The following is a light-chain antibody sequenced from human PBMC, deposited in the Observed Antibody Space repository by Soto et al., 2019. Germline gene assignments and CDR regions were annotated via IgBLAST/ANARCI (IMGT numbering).Light chain of an antibody. J-gene: IGKJ5*01. V-gene: IGKV3-15*01. Sequence: EVVMTQSPGTLSVSLGERATLSCRASQSVDGYLAWYQQKPGQAXRLLIYGASTRATGVTARFRGGGSGTEFTLTISSLQSEDSAVYYCQQYHKWPPITFGQGTRLEIK. CDR3: QQYHKWPPIT. CDR2: GAS. CDR1: QSVDGY.